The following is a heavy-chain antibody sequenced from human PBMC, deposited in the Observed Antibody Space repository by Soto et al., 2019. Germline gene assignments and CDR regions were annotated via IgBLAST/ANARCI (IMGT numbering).Heavy chain of an antibody. CDR1: GFTFTSYS. CDR2: ISSSSRYL. CDR3: AARLDY. Sequence: GWSLRLSCAASGFTFTSYSLNWVRQAPGKGLAWISSISSSSRYLYYADSVKCRFTMPRDNAKNPPGLQMNSRRAEDTAVYYCAARLDYWGQGTLGTVSS. V-gene: IGHV3-21*01. J-gene: IGHJ4*02.